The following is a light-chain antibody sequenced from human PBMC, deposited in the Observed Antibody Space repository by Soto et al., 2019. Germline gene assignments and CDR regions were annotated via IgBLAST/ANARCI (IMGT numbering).Light chain of an antibody. CDR3: QQDGIYRVK. CDR2: GAS. V-gene: IGKV3-20*01. Sequence: EMALTHSPSTLSWSTSNIVTISFRASQSVSSSYLAWYQQKPGQAPRLLIYGASSRATGIPDRFSGSGSGTDFTLTISRLEPEDFAVYYCQQDGIYRVKFGQGTRLEI. J-gene: IGKJ5*01. CDR1: QSVSSSY.